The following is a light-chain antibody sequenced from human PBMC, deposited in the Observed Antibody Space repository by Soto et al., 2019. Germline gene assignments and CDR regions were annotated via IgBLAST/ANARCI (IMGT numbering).Light chain of an antibody. J-gene: IGLJ1*01. V-gene: IGLV1-40*01. CDR2: ANS. Sequence: QSVLTRPPSVSGAPGQRVTISCTGSSSNIGAGYDVHWYQQFPGTAPKLLIYANSNRPSGVPDRFSGSKSGTSASLAITGLQAEDEADYYCQSYDSSLSALYVFGTGTKVTVL. CDR3: QSYDSSLSALYV. CDR1: SSNIGAGYD.